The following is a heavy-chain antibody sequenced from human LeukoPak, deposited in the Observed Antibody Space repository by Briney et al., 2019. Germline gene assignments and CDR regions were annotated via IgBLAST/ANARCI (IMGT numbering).Heavy chain of an antibody. J-gene: IGHJ4*02. Sequence: GGPLRLSCVASRIPFCRYSVTWVHQAPARGRAWVSYKSSYSGAINYAHSVKGRFPISRENAKNSLFPQMNSLDAEVTAGYFWARDQGEVGYGGQGTRITVTA. D-gene: IGHD3-16*01. CDR2: KSSYSGAI. CDR1: RIPFCRYS. V-gene: IGHV3-48*04. CDR3: ARDQGEVGY.